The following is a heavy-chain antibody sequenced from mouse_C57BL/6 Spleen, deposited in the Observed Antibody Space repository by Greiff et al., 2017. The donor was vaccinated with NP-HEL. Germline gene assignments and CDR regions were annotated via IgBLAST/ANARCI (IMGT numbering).Heavy chain of an antibody. Sequence: EVQLQQSGPELVKPGASVKMSCKASGYTFTDYNMHWVKQSHGKSLEWIGYTNPNNGGTSYNQKFKGKATLTVNKSSSTAYMELRSLTSEDSAVYYCARPYYYGSSFAMDYWGQGTSVTVSS. CDR2: TNPNNGGT. CDR1: GYTFTDYN. J-gene: IGHJ4*01. V-gene: IGHV1-22*01. D-gene: IGHD1-1*01. CDR3: ARPYYYGSSFAMDY.